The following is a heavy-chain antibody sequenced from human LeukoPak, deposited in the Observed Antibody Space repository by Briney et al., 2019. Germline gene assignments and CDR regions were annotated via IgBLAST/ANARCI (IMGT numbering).Heavy chain of an antibody. Sequence: ASVKVSCKASGNTFTSYDINWVRQATGQGLEWMGWMNPNSGNTGYAQKFQGRVTMTRNTSISTAYMELSSLRSEDTAVYYCASSGWYGGYYFDYWGQGTLVTVSS. CDR3: ASSGWYGGYYFDY. D-gene: IGHD6-19*01. CDR1: GNTFTSYD. J-gene: IGHJ4*02. V-gene: IGHV1-8*01. CDR2: MNPNSGNT.